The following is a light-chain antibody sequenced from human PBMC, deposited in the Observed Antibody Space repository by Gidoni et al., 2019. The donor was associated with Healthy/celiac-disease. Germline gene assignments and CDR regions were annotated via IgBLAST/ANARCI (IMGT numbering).Light chain of an antibody. CDR3: QAWHSSTAP. CDR1: QLGNKY. V-gene: IGLV3-1*01. J-gene: IGLJ2*01. Sequence: SYELTQPPSVSVSPGQTASITCSGNQLGNKYACWYQQKPGQSPVLVIYQDSKRPSGIPERFSGSNSGNTATLTISGTQAMDEADYYCQAWHSSTAPFGGGTKLTVL. CDR2: QDS.